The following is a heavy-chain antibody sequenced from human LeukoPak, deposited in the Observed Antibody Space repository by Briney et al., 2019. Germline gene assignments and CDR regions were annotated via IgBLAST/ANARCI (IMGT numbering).Heavy chain of an antibody. CDR1: GYSISSGYY. V-gene: IGHV4-38-2*02. CDR2: IYHSVST. CDR3: AMLHFDGSGSFVGFDY. Sequence: PSETLSLTCTVSGYSISSGYYWGWIRPPPGKGLEWIGSIYHSVSTYYNPSLKSRVTISVDTSKNQFSLKLSSVTAAGTAVYYCAMLHFDGSGSFVGFDYWGQGTLVTVSS. D-gene: IGHD3-10*01. J-gene: IGHJ4*02.